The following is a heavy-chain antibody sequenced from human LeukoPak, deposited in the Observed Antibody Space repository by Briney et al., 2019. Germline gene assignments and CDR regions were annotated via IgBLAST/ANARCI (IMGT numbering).Heavy chain of an antibody. V-gene: IGHV1-18*01. CDR3: ARGGTSGWRTPNDDY. J-gene: IGHJ4*02. CDR2: SSPYDGNT. CDR1: GYTFTTYG. D-gene: IGHD6-19*01. Sequence: ASVKVSCKASGYTFTTYGISWVRQAPGQGLEWMGWSSPYDGNTNYAQKLRGRVTMTTDTSTSTAYMELRSLRSDDTAVYYCARGGTSGWRTPNDDYWGQGTLVTVSS.